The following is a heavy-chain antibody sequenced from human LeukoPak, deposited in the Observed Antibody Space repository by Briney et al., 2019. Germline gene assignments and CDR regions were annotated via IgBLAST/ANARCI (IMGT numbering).Heavy chain of an antibody. CDR3: ARDLDGYRSGNGA. J-gene: IGHJ5*02. V-gene: IGHV3-48*03. Sequence: GGSLRLSCAASGFTFRSCELSWVRQAPAKGLEWVSYISSSGSIIYYADSVKGRFTISRDNAKNTLYLQMNSLRAEDTAVYYCARDLDGYRSGNGAWGQGTLVTVSS. CDR2: ISSSGSII. CDR1: GFTFRSCE. D-gene: IGHD5-12*01.